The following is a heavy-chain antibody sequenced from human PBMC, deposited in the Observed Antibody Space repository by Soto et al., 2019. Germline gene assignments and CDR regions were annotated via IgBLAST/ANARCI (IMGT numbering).Heavy chain of an antibody. J-gene: IGHJ6*02. Sequence: GEALKISCNDSGYSFTIYWIGWVRQMPGKGPEGMGIIYPGDSDTRYSPSFQGQVTLSVDKSISTAYLHWSSLKASDTAMYYCARHGGPXGVVPPGKYHYYYGLDVWGQGTTVTVSS. CDR3: ARHGGPXGVVPPGKYHYYYGLDV. V-gene: IGHV5-51*01. CDR1: GYSFTIYW. CDR2: IYPGDSDT. D-gene: IGHD2-2*01.